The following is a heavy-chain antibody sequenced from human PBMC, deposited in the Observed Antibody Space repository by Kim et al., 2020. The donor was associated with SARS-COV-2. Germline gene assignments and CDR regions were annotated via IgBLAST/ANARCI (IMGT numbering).Heavy chain of an antibody. D-gene: IGHD3-16*01. CDR2: IYSGGST. Sequence: GGSLRLSCAASGFTVSSNYMSWVRQAPGKGLEWVSVIYSGGSTYYADSVKGRFTISRDNSKNTLYLQMNSLRAEDTAVYYCARDAGLGDYVFDGWYFDLWGRGTLVTVSS. V-gene: IGHV3-66*01. CDR3: ARDAGLGDYVFDGWYFDL. J-gene: IGHJ2*01. CDR1: GFTVSSNY.